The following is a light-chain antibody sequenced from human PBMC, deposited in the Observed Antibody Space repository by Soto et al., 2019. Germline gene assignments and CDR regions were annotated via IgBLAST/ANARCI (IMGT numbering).Light chain of an antibody. V-gene: IGKV3-20*01. Sequence: EIVLTQSPGTLSLSPGERATLSCRASQSVSSTSLAWYQQKPGQAPRLLIYSASSRATGIPDRFSGSGSGTDFSLTISRLEPEDFAVYYCQQYDRSPYTCGQGTKLEIK. CDR3: QQYDRSPYT. CDR2: SAS. CDR1: QSVSSTS. J-gene: IGKJ2*01.